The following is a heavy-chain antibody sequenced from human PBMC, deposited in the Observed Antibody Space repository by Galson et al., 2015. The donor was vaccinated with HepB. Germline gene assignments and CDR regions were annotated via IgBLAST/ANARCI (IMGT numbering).Heavy chain of an antibody. CDR1: GYTATKLS. J-gene: IGHJ4*02. CDR3: AAASDDYLPAGF. CDR2: SDLEDYET. Sequence: SVKVSCKVSGYTATKLSIHWVRLPPGKGLEWMGGSDLEDYETVYAQKFQGRVTMTEDTSKGTAYMELSSLSSEDSAVYYCAAASDDYLPAGFWGQGTLVIVSS. D-gene: IGHD3-16*01. V-gene: IGHV1-24*01.